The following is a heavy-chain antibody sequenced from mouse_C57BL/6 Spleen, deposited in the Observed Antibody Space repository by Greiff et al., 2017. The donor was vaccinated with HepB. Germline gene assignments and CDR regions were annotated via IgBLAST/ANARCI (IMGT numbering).Heavy chain of an antibody. V-gene: IGHV5-17*01. D-gene: IGHD1-1*01. Sequence: EVMLVESGGGLVKPGGSLKLSCAASGFTFSDYGMHWVRQAPEKGLEWVAYISSGSSTIYYADTVKGRFTISRDNAKNTLFLQMTSLRSEDTAMYYCAKGCYYAAYAMDYWGQGTSVTVSS. CDR1: GFTFSDYG. J-gene: IGHJ4*01. CDR3: AKGCYYAAYAMDY. CDR2: ISSGSSTI.